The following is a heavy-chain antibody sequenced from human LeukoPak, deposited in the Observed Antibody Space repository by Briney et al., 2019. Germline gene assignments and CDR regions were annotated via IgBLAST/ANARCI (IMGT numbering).Heavy chain of an antibody. CDR2: IVASGDYT. CDR1: GFTVSSNY. Sequence: GGSLRLSCAVSGFTVSSNYMSWVRQAPGKGLEWVSTIVASGDYTYDADSVKGRFTISRDNSRNTLYLQMSSLRAEDTAIYYCARVSTSCYIGCSFDNWGREPWSPSPQ. CDR3: ARVSTSCYIGCSFDN. D-gene: IGHD2-2*02. J-gene: IGHJ4*02. V-gene: IGHV3-23*01.